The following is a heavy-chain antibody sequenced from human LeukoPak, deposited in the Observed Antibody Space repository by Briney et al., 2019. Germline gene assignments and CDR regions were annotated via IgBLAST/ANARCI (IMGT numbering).Heavy chain of an antibody. Sequence: GGSLRLSCAASGLTFNKYAMSWVRQAPGKGLEWVSVISGSGGYTYYADSVKGRFTISRDNSKNTLYLQMNSLRAEDTAGYYCAKALRYCSGGNCLVFDYWVQRTLVTVSS. CDR3: AKALRYCSGGNCLVFDY. V-gene: IGHV3-23*01. J-gene: IGHJ4*02. D-gene: IGHD2-15*01. CDR1: GLTFNKYA. CDR2: ISGSGGYT.